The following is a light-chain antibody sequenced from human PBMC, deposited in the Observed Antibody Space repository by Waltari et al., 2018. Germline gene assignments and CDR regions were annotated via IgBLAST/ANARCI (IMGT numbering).Light chain of an antibody. CDR3: QQYYSTPWS. CDR1: QNLVHSDGNTY. V-gene: IGKV2-24*01. Sequence: DIVMTQTPLSSAVTLGQPASISCRSSQNLVHSDGNTYLSWLQQRPGQPPRLLIYRVSNRFPGVPDRFSGSGSGTDFTLTISSLQAEDVAVYYCQQYYSTPWSFGQGTKVEIK. CDR2: RVS. J-gene: IGKJ1*01.